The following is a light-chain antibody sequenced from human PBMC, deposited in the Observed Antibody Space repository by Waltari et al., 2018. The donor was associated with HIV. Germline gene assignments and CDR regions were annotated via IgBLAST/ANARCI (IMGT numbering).Light chain of an antibody. CDR1: QSIGSS. J-gene: IGKJ1*01. CDR2: YAS. CDR3: HQSSGLPRT. V-gene: IGKV6-21*01. Sequence: EIVLTQSPDFQSVTPKEKVTITCRASQSIGSSLHWYQQKPGQSPKLLIKYASQTFSGVPSMFSGSKSGTEFTLTISSLEPGDAATYFCHQSSGLPRTFGQGTKVEI.